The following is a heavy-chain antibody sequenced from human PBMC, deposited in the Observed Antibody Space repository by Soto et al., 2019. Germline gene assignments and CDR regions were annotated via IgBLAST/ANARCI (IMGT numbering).Heavy chain of an antibody. CDR1: GFTFSDYY. CDR2: ISSSGSNI. Sequence: GGSLRLSCAASGFTFSDYYMSWIRQAPGKGLEWVSSISSSGSNIYYADSVKGRFTISRDNAKNSLYLQMNSLRAEDTAVYYCARDRVNPTYYYYYGMDVWGQGTTVTVSS. CDR3: ARDRVNPTYYYYYGMDV. J-gene: IGHJ6*02. V-gene: IGHV3-11*04.